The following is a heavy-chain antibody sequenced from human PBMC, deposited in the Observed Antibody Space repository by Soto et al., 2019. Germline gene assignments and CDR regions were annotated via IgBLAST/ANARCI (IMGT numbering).Heavy chain of an antibody. Sequence: QVQLVQSGAEVKKPGASVKVPCKASGYTFSSYDINWVRQATGQGLEWMGWMNPNSGNTGYAQKFQGRVTMTRNTSISTDYMELSSLRFEDTAVYYCARGRSYNGGARDHWGQGTLVNVSS. CDR1: GYTFSSYD. V-gene: IGHV1-8*01. J-gene: IGHJ4*02. CDR2: MNPNSGNT. D-gene: IGHD3-10*01. CDR3: ARGRSYNGGARDH.